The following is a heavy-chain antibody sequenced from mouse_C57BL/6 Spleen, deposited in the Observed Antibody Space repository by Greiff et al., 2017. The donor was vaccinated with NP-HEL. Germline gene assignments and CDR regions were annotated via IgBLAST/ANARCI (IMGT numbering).Heavy chain of an antibody. CDR2: ISSGGSYT. CDR3: ARDTTVGFDY. J-gene: IGHJ2*01. Sequence: EVKLVESGGDLVKPGGSLKLSCAASGFTFSSYGMSWVRQTPDKRLEWVATISSGGSYTYYPDSVKGRFTISRDNAKNTLYLQMSSLKSEDTAMYYCARDTTVGFDYWGQGTTLTVSS. CDR1: GFTFSSYG. D-gene: IGHD1-1*01. V-gene: IGHV5-6*02.